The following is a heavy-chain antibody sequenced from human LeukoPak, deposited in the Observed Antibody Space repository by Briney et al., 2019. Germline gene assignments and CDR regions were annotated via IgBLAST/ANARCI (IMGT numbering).Heavy chain of an antibody. J-gene: IGHJ3*02. CDR2: MNPNSDNT. Sequence: ASVKVSCKASGYTFTSYDINWVRQATGQGLEWMGWMNPNSDNTGYAQKFQGRVTMTRNTSISTAYMELSSLRSEDTAVYYCARDLTGDTNAFDIRGQGTMVTVSS. V-gene: IGHV1-8*01. D-gene: IGHD7-27*01. CDR1: GYTFTSYD. CDR3: ARDLTGDTNAFDI.